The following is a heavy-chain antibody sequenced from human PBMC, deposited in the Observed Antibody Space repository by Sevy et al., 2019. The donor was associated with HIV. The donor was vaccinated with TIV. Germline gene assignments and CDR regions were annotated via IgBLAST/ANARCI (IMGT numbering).Heavy chain of an antibody. CDR2: IYHSGST. V-gene: IGHV4-30-2*01. D-gene: IGHD3-22*01. CDR3: ARAPYYYDSSGYYSDAFDI. Sequence: SETLSLTCAVSGGSISSGGYSWSWIRQPPGKGLEWIGYIYHSGSTYYNPSLKSRVTISVDRSKTQFSLKLSSVTAADTAVYYCARAPYYYDSSGYYSDAFDIWGQGTMVTVSS. CDR1: GGSISSGGYS. J-gene: IGHJ3*02.